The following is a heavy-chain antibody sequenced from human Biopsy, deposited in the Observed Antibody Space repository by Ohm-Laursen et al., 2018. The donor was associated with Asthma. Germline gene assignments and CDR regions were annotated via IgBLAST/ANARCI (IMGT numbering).Heavy chain of an antibody. CDR2: IYSGGGT. V-gene: IGHV3-53*05. J-gene: IGHJ3*02. D-gene: IGHD4-23*01. CDR3: ARTHERWTSIQDDALDI. Sequence: GTLSLTCAASGFTVSTNGMSWVRQPPGKGLEWVSVIYSGGGTYYADSVQGRVTISRDNSRNTLYLQMNSLRVEDTAIYYCARTHERWTSIQDDALDIWGQGTMVIVSS. CDR1: GFTVSTNG.